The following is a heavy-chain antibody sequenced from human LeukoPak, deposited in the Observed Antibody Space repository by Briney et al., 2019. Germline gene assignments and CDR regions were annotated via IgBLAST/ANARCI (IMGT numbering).Heavy chain of an antibody. CDR2: INDSEGT. CDR1: GGSFSGYH. Sequence: KPSETLSLTCAVSGGSFSGYHWSWVRQPPGKGLEWIGEINDSEGTTYNPSLKSRVTISVDTSKNQLSLKLSSVTAADTAVYYCSFWHGDYVGVHFWGQGTLVTVSS. V-gene: IGHV4-34*01. CDR3: SFWHGDYVGVHF. D-gene: IGHD4-17*01. J-gene: IGHJ4*02.